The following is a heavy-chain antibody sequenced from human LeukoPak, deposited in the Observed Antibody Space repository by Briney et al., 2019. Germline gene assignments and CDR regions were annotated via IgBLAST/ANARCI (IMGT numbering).Heavy chain of an antibody. D-gene: IGHD3-22*01. CDR2: ISYDGRNK. CDR1: GFTFSAFN. Sequence: GGSLRLSCAAAGFTFSAFNIHWVRQTPGKGLEWVAVISYDGRNKYFADSVKGRFTISRDNSKNTLYLQMNSLRAEDTAVYYCAKYLSGSFDYWGQGTLVTVSS. CDR3: AKYLSGSFDY. J-gene: IGHJ4*02. V-gene: IGHV3-30*18.